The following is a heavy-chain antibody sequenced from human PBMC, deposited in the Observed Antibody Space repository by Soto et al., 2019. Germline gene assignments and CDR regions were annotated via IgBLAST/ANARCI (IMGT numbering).Heavy chain of an antibody. V-gene: IGHV1-18*01. CDR3: ARGGTRIDY. D-gene: IGHD3-16*01. Sequence: QVQLVQSGAEVKKPGASVKVSCKTSGYTFTNFGLSWVRQAPGQGLEGMGWISAYNGNTNYAQNFQGRVTMTTDTSPSRAYMELRSLRSDDTAVYYCARGGTRIDYWGQGTRVTVSS. CDR2: ISAYNGNT. CDR1: GYTFTNFG. J-gene: IGHJ4*02.